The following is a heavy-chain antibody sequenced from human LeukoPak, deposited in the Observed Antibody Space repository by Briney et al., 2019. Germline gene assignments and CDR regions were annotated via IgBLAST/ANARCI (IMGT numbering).Heavy chain of an antibody. CDR2: ISSSSSYI. CDR1: GFSFRSYW. V-gene: IGHV3-21*01. CDR3: ARGGCYGSGSYTTDY. Sequence: PGGSLRLSCAASGFSFRSYWMHWVRQAPGKGLEWVSSISSSSSYIYYADSVKGRFTISRDNAKNSLYLQMNSLRAEDTAVYYCARGGCYGSGSYTTDYWGQGTLVTVSS. J-gene: IGHJ4*02. D-gene: IGHD3-10*01.